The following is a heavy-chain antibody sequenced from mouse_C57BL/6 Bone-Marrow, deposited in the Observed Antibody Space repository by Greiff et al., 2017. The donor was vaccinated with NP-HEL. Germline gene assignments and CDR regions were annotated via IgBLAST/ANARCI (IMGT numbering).Heavy chain of an antibody. CDR2: IYHRDGST. J-gene: IGHJ3*01. V-gene: IGHV1-78*01. CDR3: ASRAQAAWFAY. CDR1: GYTFTDHT. Sequence: QVQLEQSGAELVKPGASVKLSCKVSGYTFTDHTIYWMKQSPEQGLEWIGYIYHRDGSTKYNEKLKGKATLTADKSSSKAYMQLNSLTSEESAVDFCASRAQAAWFAYWGQGTLVTVSS. D-gene: IGHD3-2*02.